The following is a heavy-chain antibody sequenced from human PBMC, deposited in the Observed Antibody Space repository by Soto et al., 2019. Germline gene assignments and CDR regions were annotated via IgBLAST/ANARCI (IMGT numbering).Heavy chain of an antibody. J-gene: IGHJ6*02. CDR3: ARGLLVGATTNHYYGMDV. Sequence: QVQLVESGGGVVQPGRSLRLSCAASGFTFSSYAMHWVRQAPGKGLEWVAVISYDGSNKYYADSVKGRFTISRDNSKNTLYLQMNSLRAEDTAVYYCARGLLVGATTNHYYGMDVWGQGTTVTVSS. D-gene: IGHD1-26*01. CDR1: GFTFSSYA. V-gene: IGHV3-30-3*01. CDR2: ISYDGSNK.